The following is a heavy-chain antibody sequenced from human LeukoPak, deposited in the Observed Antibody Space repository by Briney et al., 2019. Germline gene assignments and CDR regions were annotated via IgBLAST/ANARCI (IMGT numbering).Heavy chain of an antibody. J-gene: IGHJ3*02. D-gene: IGHD4-23*01. CDR3: ARETLNGGFPPPFDI. CDR2: ISRSSNYI. Sequence: GGSLRLSCAASGFTFSTYNMNWVRLAPGRGLEWVSSISRSSNYIYYADSMKGRFTISRDNAKNSLSLQMSSLRAEDTAVYYCARETLNGGFPPPFDIWGQGTMITVSS. CDR1: GFTFSTYN. V-gene: IGHV3-21*01.